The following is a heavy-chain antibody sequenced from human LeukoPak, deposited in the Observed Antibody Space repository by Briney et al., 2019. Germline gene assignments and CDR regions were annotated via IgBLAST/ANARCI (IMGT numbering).Heavy chain of an antibody. Sequence: KASETLSLTCTVSGGSISSSSYYWGWIRQPPGKGLGWIGSIYYSGSTYYNPSLKSRVTISVDTSKNQFSLKLSSVTAADTAVYYCARVLGWKDYWGQGTLVTVSS. CDR3: ARVLGWKDY. CDR2: IYYSGST. D-gene: IGHD1-1*01. J-gene: IGHJ4*02. CDR1: GGSISSSSYY. V-gene: IGHV4-39*01.